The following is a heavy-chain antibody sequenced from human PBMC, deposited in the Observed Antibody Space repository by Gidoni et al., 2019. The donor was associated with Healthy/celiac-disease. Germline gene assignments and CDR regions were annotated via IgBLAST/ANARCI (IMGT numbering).Heavy chain of an antibody. CDR2: ISYDGSNK. CDR3: ARDSAGTNYYFDY. V-gene: IGHV3-30-3*01. CDR1: GFTFSSYA. J-gene: IGHJ4*02. D-gene: IGHD1-1*01. Sequence: QVPLVESGGGVVQPGGSLRLSCAASGFTFSSYAMHWVRQAPGKGLEWVAVISYDGSNKYYADSVKGRFTISRDNSKNTLYLQMNSLRAEDTAVYYCARDSAGTNYYFDYWGQGTLVTVSS.